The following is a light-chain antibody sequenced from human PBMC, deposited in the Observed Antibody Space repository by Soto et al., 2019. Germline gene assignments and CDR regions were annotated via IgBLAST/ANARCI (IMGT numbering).Light chain of an antibody. J-gene: IGLJ1*01. CDR1: SSNIGSYT. CDR3: AAWDDSLNGSV. V-gene: IGLV1-44*01. Sequence: QSVLTQPPSASGTPGQTVTVSCSGSSSNIGSYTVNWYQQLPGTAPKLVIYSNHQRPSGVPDRFSGSKSGTSASLAISRLQSEDEADYYCAAWDDSLNGSVFGSGTKLTVL. CDR2: SNH.